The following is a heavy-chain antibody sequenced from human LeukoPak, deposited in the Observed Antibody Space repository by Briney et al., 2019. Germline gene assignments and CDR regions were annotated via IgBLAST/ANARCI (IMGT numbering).Heavy chain of an antibody. D-gene: IGHD6-19*01. Sequence: SETLSLTCSVSGGSINTYYWGWIRQPPGKGLEWIGSIYYSGRTYYNPSLKSRVTMSVDTSNNQFSLQLSSVTAADTALYYCARDYGGWYYFDYWGQGTLVTVSS. CDR3: ARDYGGWYYFDY. J-gene: IGHJ4*02. V-gene: IGHV4-39*07. CDR2: IYYSGRT. CDR1: GGSINTYY.